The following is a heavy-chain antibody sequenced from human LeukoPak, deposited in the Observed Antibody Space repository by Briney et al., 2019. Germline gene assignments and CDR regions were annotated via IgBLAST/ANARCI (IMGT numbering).Heavy chain of an antibody. CDR2: ISYDGTNK. V-gene: IGHV3-30-3*01. Sequence: GGSLRLSCAASGFTFSSYAMHWVRQAPGKGLEWVALISYDGTNKYYADSVKGRFTISRDNSKNTLYLQMNSLRAEDTAVYYCARGSVVVPAAAFDPWGQGTLVTVSS. CDR3: ARGSVVVPAAAFDP. D-gene: IGHD2-2*01. J-gene: IGHJ5*02. CDR1: GFTFSSYA.